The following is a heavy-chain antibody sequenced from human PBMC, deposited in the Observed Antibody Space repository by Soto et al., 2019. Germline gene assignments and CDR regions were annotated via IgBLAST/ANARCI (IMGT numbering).Heavy chain of an antibody. CDR2: IIPIFGTA. D-gene: IGHD2-15*01. CDR3: ARDRGCSGGSCYSSAFDI. J-gene: IGHJ3*02. CDR1: GGTFSSYA. V-gene: IGHV1-69*13. Sequence: SSVKVSCKASGGTFSSYAISWVRQAPGQVLEWMGGIIPIFGTANYAQKFQGRVTITADESTSTAYMELSSLRSEDKAVYYCARDRGCSGGSCYSSAFDIWGKGTMVTVS.